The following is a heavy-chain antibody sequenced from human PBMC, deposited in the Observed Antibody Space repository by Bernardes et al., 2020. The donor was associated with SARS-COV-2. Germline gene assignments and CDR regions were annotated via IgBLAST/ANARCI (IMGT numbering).Heavy chain of an antibody. CDR3: ARGRRELLGYFDY. Sequence: SETLSLTCAVYGGSFSGYYWSWIRQPPGKGLEWIGEINHSGSTNYNPSLKSRVTISVDTSKNQFSLKLSSVTAADTAVYYCARGRRELLGYFDYWGQRTLVTVSS. J-gene: IGHJ4*02. D-gene: IGHD1-26*01. CDR1: GGSFSGYY. CDR2: INHSGST. V-gene: IGHV4-34*01.